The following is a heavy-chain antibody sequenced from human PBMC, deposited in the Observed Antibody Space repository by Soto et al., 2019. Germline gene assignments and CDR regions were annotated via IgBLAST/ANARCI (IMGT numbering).Heavy chain of an antibody. CDR1: GFTFSSYA. V-gene: IGHV3-30-3*01. D-gene: IGHD1-26*01. Sequence: QVQLVESGGGVVQPGRSLRLSCAASGFTFSSYAMHWVRQAPGKGLERVAVISYDGSNKYYADSVKGRFTISRDNSKNTLYLQMNSLRAEDTAVYYCARVRRWDFDYWGQGTLVTVSS. J-gene: IGHJ4*02. CDR3: ARVRRWDFDY. CDR2: ISYDGSNK.